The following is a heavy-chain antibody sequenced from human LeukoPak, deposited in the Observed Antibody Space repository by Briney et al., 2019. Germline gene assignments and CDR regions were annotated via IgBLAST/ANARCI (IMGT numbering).Heavy chain of an antibody. J-gene: IGHJ5*02. D-gene: IGHD2-15*01. V-gene: IGHV1-69*01. Sequence: GSSVKVSCKASGGTFSSYAISWVRQAPGQGLEWMGGIIPIFGTANYAQKFQGRVTTTADESTSTAYMELSSLRSEDTAVYYCARHGAVVVAAIENWFDPWGQGTLVTVSS. CDR3: ARHGAVVVAAIENWFDP. CDR1: GGTFSSYA. CDR2: IIPIFGTA.